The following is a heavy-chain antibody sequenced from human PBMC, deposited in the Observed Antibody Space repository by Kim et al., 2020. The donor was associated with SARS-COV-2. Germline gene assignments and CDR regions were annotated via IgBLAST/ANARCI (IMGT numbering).Heavy chain of an antibody. V-gene: IGHV3-11*01. CDR2: ISTRGESI. CDR3: ARSGNGYNAFGI. J-gene: IGHJ4*02. CDR1: GLSFSDSY. Sequence: GGSLRLSCAASGLSFSDSYMNWVRQAPGKGLEWLSFISTRGESIFYADSVEGRFTISRDNAKNSLYLQMNHLRDEDTAVYYCARSGNGYNAFGIWGQGVLVTVSS. D-gene: IGHD5-12*01.